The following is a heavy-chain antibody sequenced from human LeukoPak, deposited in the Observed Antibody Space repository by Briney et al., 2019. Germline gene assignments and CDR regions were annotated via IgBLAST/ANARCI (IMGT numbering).Heavy chain of an antibody. V-gene: IGHV3-23*01. CDR1: GFTFSSYA. Sequence: GGSLRLSCAASGFTFSSYATSWVRQAPGKGLGWVSAISGSGGSTYYADSVKGRFTISRDNSKNTLYLQMNSLRAEDTAVYYCAKDPRYDSSGYWVYWGQGTLVTVSS. J-gene: IGHJ4*02. CDR2: ISGSGGST. D-gene: IGHD3-22*01. CDR3: AKDPRYDSSGYWVY.